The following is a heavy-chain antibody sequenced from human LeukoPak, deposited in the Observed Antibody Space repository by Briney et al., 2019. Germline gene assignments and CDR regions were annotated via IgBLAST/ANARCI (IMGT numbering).Heavy chain of an antibody. CDR1: GYTFTSYA. J-gene: IGHJ4*02. Sequence: ASVKVSCKASGYTFTSYAMHWVRQAPGQRLEWVGWINAGNGNTKYSQKFQGRVTITRDTSASAAYMELSSLRSEDTAVYYCARDSRPTIFDYWGQGTLVTVSS. V-gene: IGHV1-3*01. CDR2: INAGNGNT. CDR3: ARDSRPTIFDY. D-gene: IGHD1-14*01.